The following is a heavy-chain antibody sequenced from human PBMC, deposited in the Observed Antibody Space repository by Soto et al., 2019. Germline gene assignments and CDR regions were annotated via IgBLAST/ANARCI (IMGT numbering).Heavy chain of an antibody. CDR1: GFSFSTYS. Sequence: EVQLLESGGGLVQPGGSLRLSCAASGFSFSTYSMAWVRQTPGKGLAWVSGLSGGGSNTFHADSVQGRFTISVDNSKNTVYLQMNSLRVEDTAVYYCARWDGYGDVWGQGTLVTVSS. V-gene: IGHV3-23*01. D-gene: IGHD4-17*01. J-gene: IGHJ4*02. CDR2: LSGGGSNT. CDR3: ARWDGYGDV.